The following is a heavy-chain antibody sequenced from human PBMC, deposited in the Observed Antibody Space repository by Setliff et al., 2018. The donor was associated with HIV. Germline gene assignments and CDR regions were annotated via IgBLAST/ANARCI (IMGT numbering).Heavy chain of an antibody. CDR2: IYYSGMT. CDR3: ARDGDSGTLYDAFDI. Sequence: SETLSLTCSVSGGSISSYYWSWIRQPPGKGLEWIGDIYYSGMTNYNPSLQSRVTISLDTSTDQFSLKVSSVTAADTAVYYCARDGDSGTLYDAFDIWGQGTMVTVSS. D-gene: IGHD1-26*01. CDR1: GGSISSYY. V-gene: IGHV4-59*12. J-gene: IGHJ3*02.